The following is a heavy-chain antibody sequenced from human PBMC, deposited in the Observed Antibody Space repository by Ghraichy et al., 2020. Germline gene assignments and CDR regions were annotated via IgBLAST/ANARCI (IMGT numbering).Heavy chain of an antibody. D-gene: IGHD1-20*01. Sequence: LSLTCAASGFTVSDYYIHWVRQAPGRGPEWVSVIYGGDSTYYVDSVKGRFTISRDNSKNTVYLQMNSLRAEDTAVYYCARSINGATSIWGQGTLVTVSS. V-gene: IGHV3-53*01. J-gene: IGHJ4*02. CDR3: ARSINGATSI. CDR1: GFTVSDYY. CDR2: IYGGDST.